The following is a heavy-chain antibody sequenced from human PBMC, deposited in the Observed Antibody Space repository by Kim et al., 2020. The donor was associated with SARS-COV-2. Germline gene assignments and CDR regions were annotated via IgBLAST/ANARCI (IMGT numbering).Heavy chain of an antibody. J-gene: IGHJ3*02. D-gene: IGHD3-22*01. V-gene: IGHV3-30*18. Sequence: GGSLRLSCAASGFTFSSYGMHWVRQAPGKGLEWVAVISYDGSNKYYADSVKGRFTISRDNSKNTLYLQMNSLRAEDTAVYYCAKDMAAWYDSSGETFDIWGQGTMVTVSS. CDR3: AKDMAAWYDSSGETFDI. CDR2: ISYDGSNK. CDR1: GFTFSSYG.